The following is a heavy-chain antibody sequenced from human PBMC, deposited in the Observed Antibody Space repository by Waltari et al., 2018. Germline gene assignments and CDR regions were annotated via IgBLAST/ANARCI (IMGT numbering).Heavy chain of an antibody. J-gene: IGHJ6*02. Sequence: QVQLVESGGRVVELGRYLRLSCAASGFTFSVYGMPLVRPGPGKGLEWVAPIWHDGSKKYYADSVRGRFTISRDRSTNTLYLQMDSLRAEDTAIYYCAREDIVTTPGYYYYYNGMDVWGQGTTVTVSS. CDR2: IWHDGSKK. CDR1: GFTFSVYG. D-gene: IGHD5-12*01. V-gene: IGHV3-33*01. CDR3: AREDIVTTPGYYYYYNGMDV.